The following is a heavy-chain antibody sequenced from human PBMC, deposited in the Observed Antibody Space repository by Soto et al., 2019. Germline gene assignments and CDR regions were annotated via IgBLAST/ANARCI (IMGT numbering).Heavy chain of an antibody. CDR3: ARGTITIFGGGDYYGMDV. J-gene: IGHJ6*02. V-gene: IGHV3-30*09. D-gene: IGHD3-3*01. CDR2: TLYDGSDK. CDR1: GFTFSSYA. Sequence: QVQLVESGGGVVQPGRSLRLSCAASGFTFSSYAMHWVRQAPGKGLEWVADTLYDGSDKYYADSVKGRFAISRDNSNNQLYRQRISLRAEYTSLYYCARGTITIFGGGDYYGMDVWAQGTTVTVSS.